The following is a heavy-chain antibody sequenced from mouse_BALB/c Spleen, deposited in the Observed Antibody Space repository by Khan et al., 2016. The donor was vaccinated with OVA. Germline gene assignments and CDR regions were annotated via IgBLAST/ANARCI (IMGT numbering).Heavy chain of an antibody. CDR2: ISTYSGNT. J-gene: IGHJ2*01. V-gene: IGHV1S137*01. CDR3: ARPAYDGYYDY. D-gene: IGHD2-3*01. CDR1: GYTFTDYA. Sequence: QVQLQQPGPELVRPGVSVKISCKGSGYTFTDYAIYWVKQSHAQSLEWIGLISTYSGNTNYNQKFKGKATMTVDKSSSTAYMELARLTSEDSAIXFCARPAYDGYYDYWGQGTTLTVSS.